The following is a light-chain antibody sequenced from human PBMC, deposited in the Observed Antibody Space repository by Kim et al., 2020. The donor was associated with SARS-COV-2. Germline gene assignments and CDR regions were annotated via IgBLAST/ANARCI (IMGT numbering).Light chain of an antibody. Sequence: QSVLTQPPSVSEAPRQRVTISCSGSSSNIGNHAVNWYQQLPGKAPKLLIYYNDLLPSGVSDRFSGSNSGTSASLAISGLQSEDEADYYCAAWDDSLNHLVFGGGTKLTVL. CDR1: SSNIGNHA. CDR2: YND. J-gene: IGLJ2*01. CDR3: AAWDDSLNHLV. V-gene: IGLV1-36*01.